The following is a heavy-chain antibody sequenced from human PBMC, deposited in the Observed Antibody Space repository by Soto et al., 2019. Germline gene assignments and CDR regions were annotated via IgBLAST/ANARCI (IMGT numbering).Heavy chain of an antibody. J-gene: IGHJ4*02. V-gene: IGHV1-3*01. CDR2: INAGNGNT. CDR3: ARAWVVVTAPDY. D-gene: IGHD2-21*02. CDR1: GYTFTSYA. Sequence: ASVKVSCKASGYTFTSYAMHWVRQAPGQRLEWMGWINAGNGNTKYSQKFQGRVTITRDTSASTAYMELSSLRSEDTTVYYCARAWVVVTAPDYWGQGTLVTVSS.